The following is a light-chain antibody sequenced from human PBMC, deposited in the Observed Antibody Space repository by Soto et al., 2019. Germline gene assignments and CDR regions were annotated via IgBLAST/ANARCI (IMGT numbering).Light chain of an antibody. Sequence: QSALTQPASMSKSPGQSITIPCAGTSSDIGGYNYVSWYQQHPGKAPKLIIFDVSNRPLGVSNRFSGSKSGNTASLTISGLQADDEADYFCSSFTSDTSPVIFGGGTKLTVL. CDR3: SSFTSDTSPVI. CDR2: DVS. J-gene: IGLJ2*01. V-gene: IGLV2-14*03. CDR1: SSDIGGYNY.